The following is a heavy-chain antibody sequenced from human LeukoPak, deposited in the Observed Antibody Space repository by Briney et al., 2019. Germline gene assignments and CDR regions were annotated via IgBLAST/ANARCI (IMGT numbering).Heavy chain of an antibody. CDR1: GFTFSSYW. CDR2: IKQDGREK. J-gene: IGHJ6*03. D-gene: IGHD6-19*01. V-gene: IGHV3-7*01. CDR3: ARDRAVAGRSPAYYYYYMDV. Sequence: PGGSLRLSCAASGFTFSSYWMSWVRQAPGKGLEWVANIKQDGREKYYVDSVKGRFTISRDNAKNSLYLQMNSLRAEDTAVYYCARDRAVAGRSPAYYYYYMDVWGKGTTVTASS.